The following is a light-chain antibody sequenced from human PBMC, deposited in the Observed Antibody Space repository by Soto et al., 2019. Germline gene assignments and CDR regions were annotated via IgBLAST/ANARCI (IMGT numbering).Light chain of an antibody. CDR2: VNSDGSH. J-gene: IGLJ2*01. Sequence: QPVLTQSPSASASLGASVKLTCTLSSGHSSYAIAWHQQQPEKGPRYLMNVNSDGSHSKGDGISDRFSGSSSGAERYLTISSLQSEDEADYYCQTWGTAIVVFGGGTKLTVL. V-gene: IGLV4-69*01. CDR3: QTWGTAIVV. CDR1: SGHSSYA.